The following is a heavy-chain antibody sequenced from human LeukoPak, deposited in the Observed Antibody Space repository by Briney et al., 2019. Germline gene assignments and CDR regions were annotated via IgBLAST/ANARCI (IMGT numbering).Heavy chain of an antibody. J-gene: IGHJ6*03. CDR1: GGTFSSYA. CDR3: AKGDIAAPLGAPTRYYYYMDV. CDR2: IIPIFGTA. D-gene: IGHD6-13*01. Sequence: SVKVSCKASGGTFSSYAISWVRQAPGQGLEWMGGIIPIFGTANYAQKFQGRVTITADESTSTAYMELSSLRAEDTAVYYCAKGDIAAPLGAPTRYYYYMDVWGKGTTVTVSS. V-gene: IGHV1-69*13.